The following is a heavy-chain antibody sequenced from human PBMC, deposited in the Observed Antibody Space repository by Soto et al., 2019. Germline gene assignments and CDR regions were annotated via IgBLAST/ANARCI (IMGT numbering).Heavy chain of an antibody. V-gene: IGHV1-69*01. D-gene: IGHD3-10*01. J-gene: IGHJ4*02. CDR3: ARGSGEYYYGSGSYYTHFDY. CDR2: IIPIFGTA. Sequence: QVQLVQSGAEVKKPGSSVKVSCKASGGTFSSYAISWVRQAPGQGLEWMGGIIPIFGTANYAQKFQGRVTLTADESTSTAYMELSSLRSEDTAVYYCARGSGEYYYGSGSYYTHFDYWGQGTLVTVSS. CDR1: GGTFSSYA.